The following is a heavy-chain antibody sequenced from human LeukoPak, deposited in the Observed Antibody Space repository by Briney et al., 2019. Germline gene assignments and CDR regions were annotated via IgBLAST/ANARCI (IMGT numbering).Heavy chain of an antibody. V-gene: IGHV1-69*13. CDR3: TRPRYCSGGSCSKDWFDP. CDR2: IIPIFGTA. CDR1: GGTFSSDA. J-gene: IGHJ5*02. Sequence: SVKVSCKASGGTFSSDAISWVRQAPGQGLEWMGGIIPIFGTANYAQKFQGRVTITADESTSTAYMELSSLRSEDTAVYYCTRPRYCSGGSCSKDWFDPWGQGTLVTVSS. D-gene: IGHD2-15*01.